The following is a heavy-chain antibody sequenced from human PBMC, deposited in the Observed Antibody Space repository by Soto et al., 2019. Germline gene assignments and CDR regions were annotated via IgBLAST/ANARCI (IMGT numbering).Heavy chain of an antibody. Sequence: PGGSLRLSCAASGFTFSSYSMNWVRQAPGKGLEWVSSISSSSTYIYYADPVKGRFTISRDNAKNSLYLQMNSLRVEDTALYYCARGGDSSGSWPRYWGQGTLVTVSS. CDR2: ISSSSTYI. V-gene: IGHV3-21*01. J-gene: IGHJ4*02. CDR3: ARGGDSSGSWPRY. D-gene: IGHD3-22*01. CDR1: GFTFSSYS.